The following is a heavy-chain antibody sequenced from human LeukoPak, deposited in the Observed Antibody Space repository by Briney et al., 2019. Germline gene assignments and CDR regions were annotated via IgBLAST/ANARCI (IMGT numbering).Heavy chain of an antibody. CDR2: ISSSSSYI. Sequence: GGSLRLSCAASGFTFSSYSMNWVRQAPGKGLEWVSSISSSSSYIYYADSVKGRFTISRDNAKNSLYLQMNSLRAEDTAVYFCAKGPNAFALPDCWGQGALVTVSS. CDR1: GFTFSSYS. D-gene: IGHD2-8*01. J-gene: IGHJ4*02. CDR3: AKGPNAFALPDC. V-gene: IGHV3-21*04.